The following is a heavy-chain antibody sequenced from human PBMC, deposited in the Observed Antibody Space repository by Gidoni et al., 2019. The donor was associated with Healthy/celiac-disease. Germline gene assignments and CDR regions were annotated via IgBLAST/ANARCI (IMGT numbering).Heavy chain of an antibody. V-gene: IGHV1-8*01. J-gene: IGHJ6*02. CDR2: MNRNSSNT. D-gene: IGHD5-12*01. CDR3: AMISGYDFFYYYGMDV. CDR1: GYTFTSYD. Sequence: QVQLVQSGAEVKKPGASVKVSCKASGYTFTSYDINWVRQATGQGLEWMGWMNRNSSNTGYAQKFQGRVTMTRNTSISTAYMELSSLRSEDTDVYCCAMISGYDFFYYYGMDVWGQGTTVTVSS.